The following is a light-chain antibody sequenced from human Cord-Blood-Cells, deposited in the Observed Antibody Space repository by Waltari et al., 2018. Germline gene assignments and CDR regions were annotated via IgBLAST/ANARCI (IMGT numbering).Light chain of an antibody. V-gene: IGKV1-39*01. CDR3: QQSYSTPPDT. Sequence: DIQKTQSPSSLCASVGDRVTITCRASQSISSYLNWYQQKPGKAPKLLIYAASSLQSGVPSRFSGSGSGTDFTLTISSLQPEDFATYYCQQSYSTPPDTFGQGTKLEIK. CDR2: AAS. CDR1: QSISSY. J-gene: IGKJ2*01.